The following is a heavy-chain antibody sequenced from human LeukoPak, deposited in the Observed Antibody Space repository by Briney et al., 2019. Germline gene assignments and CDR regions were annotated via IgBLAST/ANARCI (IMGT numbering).Heavy chain of an antibody. CDR2: IYSGGST. CDR3: ARDSGSSPRESHY. CDR1: GFTVSSNY. D-gene: IGHD1-26*01. V-gene: IGHV3-66*01. Sequence: PGGSLRLSCAASGFTVSSNYMSWVRQAPGKGLEWVSLIYSGGSTYYADSVKGRFTISGDNSKNTLYLQMNSLRAEDTAVYFCARDSGSSPRESHYWGQGTLVTVSS. J-gene: IGHJ4*02.